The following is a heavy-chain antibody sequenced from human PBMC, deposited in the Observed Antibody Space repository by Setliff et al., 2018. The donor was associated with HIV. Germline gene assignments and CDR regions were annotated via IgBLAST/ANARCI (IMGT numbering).Heavy chain of an antibody. D-gene: IGHD6-19*01. J-gene: IGHJ4*02. V-gene: IGHV3-21*01. Sequence: GGSLRLSCAASGFTFSSYTMHWVRQAPGKGLEWVASISGGGKSIYYADSVKGRFTISRDNADRSLYLQMNSLRAEDTAVYYCAKDALVGYSSGWETGHGYYFDYWGQGALVTVSS. CDR3: AKDALVGYSSGWETGHGYYFDY. CDR2: ISGGGKSI. CDR1: GFTFSSYT.